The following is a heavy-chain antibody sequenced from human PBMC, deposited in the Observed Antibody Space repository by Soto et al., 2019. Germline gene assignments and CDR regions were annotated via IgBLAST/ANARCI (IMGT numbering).Heavy chain of an antibody. CDR3: VSYRGAFYFDH. J-gene: IGHJ4*02. CDR1: GGSMSSNY. V-gene: IGHV4-59*01. Sequence: QVHLRESGPGLVKPSETLSLTCTVSGGSMSSNYWSWIRQSPGKGLEWIGFVYYGGTNYNPSFESRVTMSVDTPKNQFALELSSVTAADTAVDYCVSYRGAFYFDHWGQGALVTVSS. D-gene: IGHD4-4*01. CDR2: VYYGGT.